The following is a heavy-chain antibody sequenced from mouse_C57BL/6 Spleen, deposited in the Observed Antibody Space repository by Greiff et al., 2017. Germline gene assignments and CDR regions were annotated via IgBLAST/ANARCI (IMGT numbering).Heavy chain of an antibody. V-gene: IGHV2-2*01. J-gene: IGHJ4*01. CDR1: GFSLTSYG. CDR3: ARRHYYAMDY. CDR2: IWSGGST. Sequence: QVQLKESGPGLVQPSQSLSITCPVSGFSLTSYGVHWVRQSPGKGLEWLGVIWSGGSTDYNAAFISRLSISKDNSKSQVFFKMNSLQADDTAIYYCARRHYYAMDYWGQGTSVTVSS.